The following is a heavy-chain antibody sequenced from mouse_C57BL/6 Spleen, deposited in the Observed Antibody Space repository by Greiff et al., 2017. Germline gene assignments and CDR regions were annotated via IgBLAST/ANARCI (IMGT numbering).Heavy chain of an antibody. CDR1: GYTFTSYG. CDR2: IYPRSGNT. V-gene: IGHV1-81*01. J-gene: IGHJ2*01. Sequence: QVHVKQSGAELARPGASVKLSCKASGYTFTSYGISWVKQRTGQGLEWIGEIYPRSGNTYYNEKFKGKATLTADKSSSTAYMELRSLTSEDSAVYFCAREGDSSGIFDYWGQGTTLTVSS. D-gene: IGHD3-2*02. CDR3: AREGDSSGIFDY.